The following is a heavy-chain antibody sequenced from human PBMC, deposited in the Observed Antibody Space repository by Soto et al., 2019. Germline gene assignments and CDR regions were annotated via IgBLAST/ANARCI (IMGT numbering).Heavy chain of an antibody. CDR1: GFTFIDAW. CDR3: TTDLRRTRAFAY. CDR2: IKSKTDGGTT. D-gene: IGHD3-10*01. J-gene: IGHJ4*02. V-gene: IGHV3-15*07. Sequence: EVQLVESGGGLVKSGGSLRLSCAASGFTFIDAWMNWVRQTPGKGLEWVGRIKSKTDGGTTDYAAPVKGRFTISRDDSKDTVYLKMDSLKTEDTAVYYCTTDLRRTRAFAYWGQGTLVTVSS.